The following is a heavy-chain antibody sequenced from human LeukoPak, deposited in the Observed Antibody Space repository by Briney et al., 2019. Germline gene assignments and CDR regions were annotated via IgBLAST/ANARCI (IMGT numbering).Heavy chain of an antibody. CDR1: GGSFSGYY. D-gene: IGHD6-6*01. V-gene: IGHV4-34*01. J-gene: IGHJ4*02. Sequence: SETLSLTCAVYGGSFSGYYWSWIRQPPGKGLEWIGEINHSGSTNYNPSLKSRVTISVDTSKNQFSLKLGSVTAADTAVYYCARRSIAARLFDYWGQGTLVTVSS. CDR3: ARRSIAARLFDY. CDR2: INHSGST.